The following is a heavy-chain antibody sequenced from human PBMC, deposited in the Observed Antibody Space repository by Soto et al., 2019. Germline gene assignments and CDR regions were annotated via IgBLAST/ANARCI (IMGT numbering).Heavy chain of an antibody. V-gene: IGHV1-18*04. CDR1: GYTFTSYG. Sequence: ASVKVSCKASGYTFTSYGITWVRQAPGQGLEWVGWISAYNGNSNYAQKLQGRVTMTTDTSASTAYMELRSLRSDDTAVYYCARDPVGGNWFDPWGQGTLVTVSS. D-gene: IGHD1-26*01. CDR2: ISAYNGNS. J-gene: IGHJ5*02. CDR3: ARDPVGGNWFDP.